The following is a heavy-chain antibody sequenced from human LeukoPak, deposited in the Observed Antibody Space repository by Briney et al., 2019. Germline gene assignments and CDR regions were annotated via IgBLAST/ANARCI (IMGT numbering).Heavy chain of an antibody. CDR3: ARDSGFSGTQRGEY. CDR2: ISYDGSNK. Sequence: GGSLRLPCVVSGFTFNNYAMHWVRQAPGKGLQWVAVISYDGSNKYYADSVKGRFTISRDNSKNTLYLQMNSLRAEDTAVYYCARDSGFSGTQRGEYWGQGTLVTVSS. CDR1: GFTFNNYA. V-gene: IGHV3-30*04. D-gene: IGHD3/OR15-3a*01. J-gene: IGHJ4*02.